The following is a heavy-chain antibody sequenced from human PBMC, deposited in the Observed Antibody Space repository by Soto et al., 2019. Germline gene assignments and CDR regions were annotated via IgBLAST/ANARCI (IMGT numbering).Heavy chain of an antibody. CDR1: GYSFTSYW. V-gene: IGHV5-10-1*01. J-gene: IGHJ5*02. CDR2: IDPSDSYT. CDR3: ARHGLWFGELLYRFDP. Sequence: ESLKISCKGSGYSFTSYWISWVRQMPGKGLEWMGRIDPSDSYTNYSPSFQGHVTISADKSISTAYLQWSSLKASDTAMYYCARHGLWFGELLYRFDPWGQGTLVTV. D-gene: IGHD3-10*01.